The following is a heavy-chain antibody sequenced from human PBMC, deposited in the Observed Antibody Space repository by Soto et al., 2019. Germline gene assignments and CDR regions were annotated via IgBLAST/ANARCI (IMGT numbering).Heavy chain of an antibody. Sequence: QVQLVESGGGVVQPGRSLRLSCAASGFTFSSYAMHWVRQAPGKGLEWVAVISYDGSNKYYADSVKGRFTISRDNSKNTLYLQMNSLRSEDTAVYYCARDTHYYGSGTPPGGMDVWGQGTTVTVSS. CDR2: ISYDGSNK. CDR3: ARDTHYYGSGTPPGGMDV. D-gene: IGHD3-10*01. CDR1: GFTFSSYA. J-gene: IGHJ6*02. V-gene: IGHV3-30-3*01.